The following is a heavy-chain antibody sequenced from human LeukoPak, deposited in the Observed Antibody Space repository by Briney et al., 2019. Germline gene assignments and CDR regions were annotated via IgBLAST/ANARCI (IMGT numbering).Heavy chain of an antibody. Sequence: ASVKISCKASGYTFTGYDMHCVRQAPGQGFEWMGWINPNSGGTNYAQKFQGRVTMTRDTSISTAYMELSRLRSDDTAVYYCARARERGNWFDPWGQGTLATVSS. D-gene: IGHD3-10*01. V-gene: IGHV1-2*02. CDR2: INPNSGGT. J-gene: IGHJ5*02. CDR3: ARARERGNWFDP. CDR1: GYTFTGYD.